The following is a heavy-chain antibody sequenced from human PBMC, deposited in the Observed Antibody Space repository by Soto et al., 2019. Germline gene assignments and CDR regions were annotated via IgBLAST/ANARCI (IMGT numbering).Heavy chain of an antibody. CDR1: GHIFSNYW. CDR2: IYPGDSDT. D-gene: IGHD3-22*01. J-gene: IGHJ4*02. V-gene: IGHV5-51*01. Sequence: PGESLKISCKGSGHIFSNYWIGWVRQMPGKGLEWMGIIYPGDSDTRYSPSFQGQVTITVDKSINTAYLQWSRLKASDTAMYYCARQRLWGTSGYYYFENWGQGTLFTVS. CDR3: ARQRLWGTSGYYYFEN.